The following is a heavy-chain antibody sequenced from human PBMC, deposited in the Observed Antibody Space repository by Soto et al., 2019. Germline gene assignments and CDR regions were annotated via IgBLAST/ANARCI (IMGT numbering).Heavy chain of an antibody. CDR3: ARGSSWGRFDP. J-gene: IGHJ5*02. D-gene: IGHD6-13*01. V-gene: IGHV4-4*02. CDR2: IYHSGST. CDR1: GGSISSSYW. Sequence: QVQLQESGLGLVKPSGTLSLTCAVSGGSISSSYWWSWVRQPPGKGLEWIGEIYHSGSTNYNPSLKSRVTTSVDKSKNQFSLKLSSVTAADTAVYYCARGSSWGRFDPWGQGTLVTVSS.